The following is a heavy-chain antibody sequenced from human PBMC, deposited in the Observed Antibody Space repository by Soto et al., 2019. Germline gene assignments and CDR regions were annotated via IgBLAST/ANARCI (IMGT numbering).Heavy chain of an antibody. V-gene: IGHV1-69*13. J-gene: IGHJ6*02. Sequence: GASVKVSCKASGGTFSSYAISWVRQAPGQGLEWMGGIIPIFGTANYAQKFQGRVTITADESTSTAYMELSSLRSEDTAVYYCAREADRYDILTGYYRYYYGMDVWGQGTTVTVSS. CDR2: IIPIFGTA. CDR1: GGTFSSYA. CDR3: AREADRYDILTGYYRYYYGMDV. D-gene: IGHD3-9*01.